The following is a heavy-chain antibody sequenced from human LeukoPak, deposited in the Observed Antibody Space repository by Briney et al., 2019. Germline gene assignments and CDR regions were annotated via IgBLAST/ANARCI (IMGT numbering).Heavy chain of an antibody. CDR1: GFTFSSYW. CDR3: ARALPEWELRDAFDI. D-gene: IGHD1-26*01. Sequence: GGSLRLSCAASGFTFSSYWMHWVRQAPGKGLVWVSRINSDGSSTSYADSVKGRFTISRDNAKNTLYLQMNGLRAEDTAVYYCARALPEWELRDAFDIWGQGTMVTVSS. J-gene: IGHJ3*02. V-gene: IGHV3-74*01. CDR2: INSDGSST.